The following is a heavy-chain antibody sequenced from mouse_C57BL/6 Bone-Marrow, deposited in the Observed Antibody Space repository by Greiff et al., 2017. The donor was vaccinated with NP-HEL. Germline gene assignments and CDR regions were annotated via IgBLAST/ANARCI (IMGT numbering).Heavy chain of an antibody. J-gene: IGHJ2*01. D-gene: IGHD1-1*01. Sequence: QVQLQQPGAELVRPGSSVKLSCKASGYTFTSYWMDWVKQRPGQGLEWIGNIYPSDSETHYNQKFKDKATLTVDKSSSTAYMQLSSLTSEDSAVYYCARRDYYGSSYEDFDYWGQGTTLTVSS. V-gene: IGHV1-61*01. CDR3: ARRDYYGSSYEDFDY. CDR1: GYTFTSYW. CDR2: IYPSDSET.